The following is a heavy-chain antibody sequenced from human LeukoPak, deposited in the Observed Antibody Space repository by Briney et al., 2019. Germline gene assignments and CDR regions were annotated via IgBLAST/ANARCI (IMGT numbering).Heavy chain of an antibody. J-gene: IGHJ6*03. CDR1: GYTLTELS. CDR3: ARDHGGYCSSTSCPNYYYYYYMDV. V-gene: IGHV1-2*02. D-gene: IGHD2-2*01. CDR2: INPNSGGT. Sequence: GASVKVSCKVSGYTLTELSMHWVRQAPGQGLEWMGWINPNSGGTNYAQKFQGRVTMTRDTSISTAYMELSRLRSDDTAVYYCARDHGGYCSSTSCPNYYYYYYMDVWGKGTTVTVSS.